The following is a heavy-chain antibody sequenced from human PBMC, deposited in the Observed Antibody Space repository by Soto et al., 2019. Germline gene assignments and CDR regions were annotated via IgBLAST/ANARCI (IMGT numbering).Heavy chain of an antibody. V-gene: IGHV3-13*01. D-gene: IGHD3-16*02. CDR1: GFTFSSYD. CDR2: IGTAGDT. CDR3: ARSDYIWGSYRH. Sequence: EVQLVESGGGLVQPGGSLRLSCAASGFTFSSYDMHWVRQATGKGLEWVSAIGTAGDTYYPGSVKGRFTISRENAKNSLYLQMNSLSAGDTAVYYCARSDYIWGSYRHWGQGTLVTVSS. J-gene: IGHJ4*02.